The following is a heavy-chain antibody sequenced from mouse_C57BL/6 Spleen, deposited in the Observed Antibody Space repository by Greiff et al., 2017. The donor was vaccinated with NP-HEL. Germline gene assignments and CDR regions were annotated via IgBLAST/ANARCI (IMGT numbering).Heavy chain of an antibody. CDR2: IYPRSGNT. V-gene: IGHV1-81*01. CDR1: GYTFTSYG. Sequence: QVQLQQSGAELARPGASVKLSCKASGYTFTSYGISWVKQRTGQGLEWIGEIYPRSGNTYYNEKFKGKATLTADKSSSTAYMELRSLTSEDSAVYFCARSRLLPWYFDVWGTGTTVTVSS. J-gene: IGHJ1*03. D-gene: IGHD2-3*01. CDR3: ARSRLLPWYFDV.